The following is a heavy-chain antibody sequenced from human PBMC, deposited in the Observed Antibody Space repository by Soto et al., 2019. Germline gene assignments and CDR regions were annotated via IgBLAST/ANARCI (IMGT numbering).Heavy chain of an antibody. J-gene: IGHJ6*02. V-gene: IGHV1-8*01. Sequence: ASVKVSCKASGYTFTSYDINWVRQATGQGLEWMGWMNPNSGNTGYAQKFQGRVTMTRNTSISTAYMELSSLRSDDTAVYYCARLELELRRGYYYYDGMDVWGQGTTVTVSS. D-gene: IGHD1-7*01. CDR2: MNPNSGNT. CDR3: ARLELELRRGYYYYDGMDV. CDR1: GYTFTSYD.